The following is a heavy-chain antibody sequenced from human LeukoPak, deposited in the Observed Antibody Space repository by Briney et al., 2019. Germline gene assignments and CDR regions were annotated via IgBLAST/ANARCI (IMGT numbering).Heavy chain of an antibody. Sequence: PSETLSLTCTVSGGSIGSSSYYWGWIRQPPGKGLEWIGYIYYSGSTYYNPSLKSRVTISVDTSKNQFSLKLSSVTAADTAVYYCARGARVTTYAFDIWGQGTMVTVSS. V-gene: IGHV4-39*07. CDR2: IYYSGST. CDR1: GGSIGSSSYY. CDR3: ARGARVTTYAFDI. J-gene: IGHJ3*02. D-gene: IGHD4-17*01.